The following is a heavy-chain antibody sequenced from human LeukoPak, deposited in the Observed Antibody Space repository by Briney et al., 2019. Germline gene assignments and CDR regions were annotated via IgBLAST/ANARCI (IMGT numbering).Heavy chain of an antibody. CDR1: GFTFSSYG. CDR3: AKDRGDYGDYVGFDY. Sequence: PGGSLRLSCAASGFTFSSYGMHWVRQAPGKGLEWLALIRYDGSNKSYADSVKGRFTISRDNSKKTLYLQMNSLRAEDTAVYCCAKDRGDYGDYVGFDYWGQGTLVSVSS. D-gene: IGHD4-17*01. CDR2: IRYDGSNK. V-gene: IGHV3-30*02. J-gene: IGHJ4*02.